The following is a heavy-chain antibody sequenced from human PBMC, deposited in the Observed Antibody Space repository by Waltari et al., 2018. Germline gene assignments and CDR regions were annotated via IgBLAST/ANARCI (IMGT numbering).Heavy chain of an antibody. CDR2: SNTDGSSA. D-gene: IGHD3-16*01. CDR1: GFTLSSSY. V-gene: IGHV3-74*01. CDR3: ARDGGGNGYIHY. Sequence: EVQLVESGGGLVQPGGSLRLSCEASGFTLSSSYMHWVRQVPGKGLVWVWRSNTDGSSANYADSVKGRFTISRDNGKNTRYLQMNSLRAEDTAVYYCARDGGGNGYIHYWGQGTLVTVSS. J-gene: IGHJ4*02.